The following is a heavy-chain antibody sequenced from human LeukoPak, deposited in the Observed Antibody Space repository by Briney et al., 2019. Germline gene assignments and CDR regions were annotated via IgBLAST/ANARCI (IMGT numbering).Heavy chain of an antibody. CDR3: ARRVFEENYMDV. CDR2: IYYSGST. CDR1: GGSISSSSYY. V-gene: IGHV4-39*01. D-gene: IGHD3-16*01. Sequence: SETLSLTCTVSGGSISSSSYYWGWIRQPPGKGLEGIGSIYYSGSTYYNPSLKSRVTISVDTSKNQFSLKLSSVTAADTAVYYCARRVFEENYMDVWGKGTTVTVSS. J-gene: IGHJ6*03.